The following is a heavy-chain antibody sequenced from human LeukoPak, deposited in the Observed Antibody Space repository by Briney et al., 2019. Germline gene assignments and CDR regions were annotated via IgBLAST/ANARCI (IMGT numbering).Heavy chain of an antibody. CDR2: INHSGST. CDR3: ARSYCSSTSCYSYYYYYGMDV. CDR1: GGSFSGYY. J-gene: IGHJ6*02. Sequence: PSETLSLTCAVYGGSFSGYYWSWIRQPPGKGLEWIGEINHSGSTNYNPSLKSRVTISVDTSKNQFSLKLSSVTAADTAVYYCARSYCSSTSCYSYYYYYGMDVWGQGTTVTVSS. D-gene: IGHD2-2*01. V-gene: IGHV4-34*01.